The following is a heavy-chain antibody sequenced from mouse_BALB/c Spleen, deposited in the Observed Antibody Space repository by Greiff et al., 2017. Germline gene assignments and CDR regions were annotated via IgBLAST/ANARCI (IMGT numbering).Heavy chain of an antibody. CDR3: ARDGRGQLGPWFAY. CDR2: IWGDGST. V-gene: IGHV2-6-7*01. CDR1: GFSLTGYG. D-gene: IGHD3-2*01. Sequence: VQLQQSGPGLVAPSQSLSITCTVSGFSLTGYGVNWVRQPPGKGLEWLGMIWGDGSTDYNSALKSRLSISKDNSKSQVFLKMNSLQTDDTARYYCARDGRGQLGPWFAYWGQGTLVTVSA. J-gene: IGHJ3*01.